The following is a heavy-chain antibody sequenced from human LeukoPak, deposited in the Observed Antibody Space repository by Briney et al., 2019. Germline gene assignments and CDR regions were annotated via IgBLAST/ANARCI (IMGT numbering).Heavy chain of an antibody. Sequence: SETLSLTCAVYGGSFSGYYWSWIRQPPGKGLEWIGEINHSGSTNYNPSLKSRVTISVDTSKNQFSLKLTSVTAADAAVYYCARDRRREGVHAFDVWGRGTMVTVSS. CDR2: INHSGST. CDR1: GGSFSGYY. V-gene: IGHV4-34*01. J-gene: IGHJ3*01. D-gene: IGHD1-14*01. CDR3: ARDRRREGVHAFDV.